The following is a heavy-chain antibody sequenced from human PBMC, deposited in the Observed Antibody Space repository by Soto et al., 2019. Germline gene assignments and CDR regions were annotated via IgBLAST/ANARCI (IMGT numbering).Heavy chain of an antibody. CDR3: ARNSGSYPNWFDP. J-gene: IGHJ5*02. D-gene: IGHD1-26*01. V-gene: IGHV1-3*01. CDR2: INAGTNNI. Sequence: QVQLVQSGAEVKNPGASVKVSCKASGYTFSYCAIHWMRQAPGQRLEWMGWINAGTNNIKYSQRFEGRVTFTSDTSASTADMELSSLTSGDTAVYYCARNSGSYPNWFDPWGQGTLVTVSS. CDR1: GYTFSYCA.